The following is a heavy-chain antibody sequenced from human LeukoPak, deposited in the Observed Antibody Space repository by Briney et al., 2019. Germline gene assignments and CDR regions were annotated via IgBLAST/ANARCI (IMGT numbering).Heavy chain of an antibody. V-gene: IGHV4-61*05. Sequence: SETLSLTCTVSGGSISSSSYYWGWIRQPPGKGLEWIGYIYYSGSTNYNPSLKSRVTISVDTSKNQFSLKLSSVTAADTAVYYCARSLHDYGDYVLPFDYWGQGTLVTVSS. CDR3: ARSLHDYGDYVLPFDY. CDR2: IYYSGST. D-gene: IGHD4-17*01. CDR1: GGSISSSSYY. J-gene: IGHJ4*02.